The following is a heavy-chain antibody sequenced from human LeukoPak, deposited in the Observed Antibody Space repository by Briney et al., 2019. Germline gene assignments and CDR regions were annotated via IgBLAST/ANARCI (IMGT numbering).Heavy chain of an antibody. CDR2: ITPNSGGT. J-gene: IGHJ3*02. V-gene: IGHV1-2*06. CDR1: GYTFTGYY. D-gene: IGHD1-26*01. Sequence: ASVKVSCKASGYTFTGYYMHWVRQAPGQGLEWMGRITPNSGGTNYAQKFQGRVIMTRDTSISTAYMELSRLRSEDTAVYYCARDRKETYSGSYYAAFDIWGQGTMVTVSS. CDR3: ARDRKETYSGSYYAAFDI.